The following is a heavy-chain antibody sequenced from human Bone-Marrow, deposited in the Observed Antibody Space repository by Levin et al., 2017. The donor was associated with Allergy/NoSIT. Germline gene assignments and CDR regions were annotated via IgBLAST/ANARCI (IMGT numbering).Heavy chain of an antibody. Sequence: GGSLRLSCAASGFTFSSYGMHWVRQAPGKGLEWVAVIWYDRSNKVYADSVKGRFTISRDNSNNTLFLQMNSLRAEDTAVYYCARGGTYGSGSYYPVYYFDFWGQGTLVTVSS. CDR3: ARGGTYGSGSYYPVYYFDF. CDR1: GFTFSSYG. D-gene: IGHD3-10*01. CDR2: IWYDRSNK. V-gene: IGHV3-33*01. J-gene: IGHJ4*02.